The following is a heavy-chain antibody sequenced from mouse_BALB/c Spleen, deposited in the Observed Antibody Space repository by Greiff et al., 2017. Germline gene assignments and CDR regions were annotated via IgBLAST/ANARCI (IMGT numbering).Heavy chain of an antibody. CDR3: ARGTGGWAMDY. CDR1: GFTFSDYY. V-gene: IGHV5-4*02. D-gene: IGHD2-14*01. CDR2: ISDGGSYT. J-gene: IGHJ4*01. Sequence: EVHLVESGGGLVKPGGSLKLSCAASGFTFSDYYMYWVRQTPEKRLEWVATISDGGSYTYYPDSVKGRFTISRDNAKNNLYLQMSSLKSEDTAMYYCARGTGGWAMDYCGQGTSVTVSS.